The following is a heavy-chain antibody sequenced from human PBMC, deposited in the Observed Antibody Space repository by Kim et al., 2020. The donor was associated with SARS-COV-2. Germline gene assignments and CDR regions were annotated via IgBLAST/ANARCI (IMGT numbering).Heavy chain of an antibody. Sequence: SETLSLTCAVYGGSFSGYYWSWIRQPPGKGLEWIGEINHSGSTNYNPSLKSRVTISVDTSKNQFSLKLSSVTAADTAVYYCAREHPFGVVIIKGGYFDYWGQGTLVTVSS. CDR3: AREHPFGVVIIKGGYFDY. D-gene: IGHD3-3*01. CDR2: INHSGST. V-gene: IGHV4-34*01. CDR1: GGSFSGYY. J-gene: IGHJ4*02.